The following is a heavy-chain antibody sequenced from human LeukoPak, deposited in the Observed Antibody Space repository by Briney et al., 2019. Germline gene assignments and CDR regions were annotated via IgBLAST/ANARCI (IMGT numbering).Heavy chain of an antibody. V-gene: IGHV3-73*01. CDR3: AKKPRWFDP. J-gene: IGHJ5*02. CDR1: EFTFSGSA. CDR2: IRSKANNYAT. Sequence: GGSLRLSCAASEFTFSGSAMHWVRQASGKGLEWVGRIRSKANNYATAYAASVKGRFTISRDDSKNTAYLQMNSLRAEDTAVYYCAKKPRWFDPWGQGTLVTVSS.